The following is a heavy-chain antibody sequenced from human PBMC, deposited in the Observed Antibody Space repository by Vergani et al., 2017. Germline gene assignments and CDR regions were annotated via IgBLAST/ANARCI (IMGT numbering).Heavy chain of an antibody. D-gene: IGHD5-12*01. CDR2: IYYSGTT. V-gene: IGHV4-31*03. CDR1: GGSISSGGYY. CDR3: ARQGGGYRGPFDY. Sequence: QVQLQEPGPGLVKPSQTLSLTCTVPGGSISSGGYYWSWIRQHPGKGLEWVGYIYYSGTTYYNPSLKSRVTISVDTSKNQFSLKLSSVTAADTAVYYCARQGGGYRGPFDYWGQGTLVTVSS. J-gene: IGHJ4*02.